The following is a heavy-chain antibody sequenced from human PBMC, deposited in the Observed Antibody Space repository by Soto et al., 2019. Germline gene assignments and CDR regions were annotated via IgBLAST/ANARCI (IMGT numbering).Heavy chain of an antibody. CDR2: IKQDGSEK. CDR3: ARHGKDIVVVVADTSYFDY. J-gene: IGHJ4*02. D-gene: IGHD2-15*01. CDR1: GFTFSSYW. Sequence: EVQLVESGGGLVQPGGSLRLSCAASGFTFSSYWMSWVRQAPGKGLEWVANIKQDGSEKYYVDSVKGRFTISRDNAKNSLYLQMNSLRAEDTAVYYCARHGKDIVVVVADTSYFDYWGQGTLVTVSS. V-gene: IGHV3-7*01.